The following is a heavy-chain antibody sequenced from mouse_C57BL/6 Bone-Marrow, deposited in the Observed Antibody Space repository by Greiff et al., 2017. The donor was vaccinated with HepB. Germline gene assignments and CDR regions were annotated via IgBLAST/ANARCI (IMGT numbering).Heavy chain of an antibody. CDR3: ARHPIYDGYPYAMDY. J-gene: IGHJ4*01. Sequence: EVNVVESGGGLVQPGGSLKLSCAASGFTFSDYYMYWVRQTPEKRLEWVAYISNGGGSTYYPDTVKGRFTISRDNAKNTLYLQMSRLKSEDTAMYYCARHPIYDGYPYAMDYWGQGTSVTVSS. CDR2: ISNGGGST. V-gene: IGHV5-12*01. CDR1: GFTFSDYY. D-gene: IGHD2-3*01.